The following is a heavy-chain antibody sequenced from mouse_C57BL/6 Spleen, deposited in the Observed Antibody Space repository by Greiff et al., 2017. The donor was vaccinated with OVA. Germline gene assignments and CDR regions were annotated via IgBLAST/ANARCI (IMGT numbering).Heavy chain of an antibody. CDR1: GFTFTDYY. V-gene: IGHV7-3*01. CDR3: ARDTYDYDDAMDY. D-gene: IGHD2-4*01. J-gene: IGHJ4*01. Sequence: EVQRVESGGGLVQPGGSLSLSCAASGFTFTDYYMSWVRQPPGKALEWLGFIRNKANGYTTEYSASVKGRFTISRDNSQSILYLQMNALRAEDSATYYCARDTYDYDDAMDYWGQGTSVTVSS. CDR2: IRNKANGYTT.